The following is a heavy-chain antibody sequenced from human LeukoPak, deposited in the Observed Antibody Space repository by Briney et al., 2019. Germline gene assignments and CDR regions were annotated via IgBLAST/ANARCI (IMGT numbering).Heavy chain of an antibody. CDR1: GFTFNSYA. J-gene: IGHJ4*02. Sequence: GGSLRLSCAASGFTFNSYAMSWVRQAPGKGLEWVSAISGSGGSTYYADSVKGRFTISRDNSKNTLYLQMNSLRAEDTAVYYCANDATPYSSSRRANDYWGQGTLVTVSS. D-gene: IGHD6-6*01. CDR2: ISGSGGST. V-gene: IGHV3-23*01. CDR3: ANDATPYSSSRRANDY.